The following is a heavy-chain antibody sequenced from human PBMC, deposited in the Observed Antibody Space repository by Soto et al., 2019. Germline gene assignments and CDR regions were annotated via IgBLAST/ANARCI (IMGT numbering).Heavy chain of an antibody. D-gene: IGHD2-2*01. V-gene: IGHV3-30-3*01. CDR2: ISYDGTIT. Sequence: GGSLRLSCAASGFTISNYGMHWVRQAPGKGLEWVAVISYDGTITYYADSVKGRFTISRDNSKNKLYLQMNSLRTEDTAVYYCATTRVGPCSSSICFSGIFDGMDVWGQGTTVTVS. CDR3: ATTRVGPCSSSICFSGIFDGMDV. CDR1: GFTISNYG. J-gene: IGHJ6*02.